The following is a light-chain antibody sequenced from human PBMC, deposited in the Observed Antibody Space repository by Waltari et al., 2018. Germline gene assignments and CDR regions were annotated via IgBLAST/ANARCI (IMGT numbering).Light chain of an antibody. Sequence: NQMTQSPSSVSASVGDRVTISCRASQYIGTWLAWYQQRPGKAPKLLIYGASVLRSGVPSRVSGSGSGTDFTRTISRLQPEDFATCYCQQANSFPTLGPCTKVDVK. J-gene: IGKJ3*01. V-gene: IGKV1-12*01. CDR2: GAS. CDR3: QQANSFPT. CDR1: QYIGTW.